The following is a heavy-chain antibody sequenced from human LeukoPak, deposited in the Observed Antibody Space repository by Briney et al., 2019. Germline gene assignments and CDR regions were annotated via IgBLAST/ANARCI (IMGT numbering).Heavy chain of an antibody. D-gene: IGHD3-10*01. CDR2: ISGSGGST. V-gene: IGHV3-23*01. J-gene: IGHJ3*02. CDR1: GFTFSSYN. Sequence: GGSLRLSCAASGFTFSSYNMNWVRQAPGKGLEWVSAISGSGGSTYYADSVKGRFTISRDNSKNTLYLQMNSLRAEDTAVYYCAKEMNVLLWFGEFYDAFDIWGQGTMVTVSS. CDR3: AKEMNVLLWFGEFYDAFDI.